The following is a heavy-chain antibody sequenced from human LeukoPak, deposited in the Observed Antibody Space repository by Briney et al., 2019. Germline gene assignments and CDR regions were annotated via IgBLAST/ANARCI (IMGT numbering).Heavy chain of an antibody. J-gene: IGHJ4*02. CDR1: GFTFSSYS. CDR2: ISSSSTTI. V-gene: IGHV3-48*01. CDR3: AREGASFDY. Sequence: PGGSLRLSCAASGFTFSSYSMMWVRQAPGKGLEWVSYISSSSTTIHCADSVKGRFTISRDNAKNSVYLQMNSLRAEDTAVYYCAREGASFDYWGQGTLVTVSS. D-gene: IGHD1-26*01.